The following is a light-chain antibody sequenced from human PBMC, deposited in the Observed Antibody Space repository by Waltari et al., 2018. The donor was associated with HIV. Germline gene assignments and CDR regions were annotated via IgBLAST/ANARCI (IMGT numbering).Light chain of an antibody. CDR1: QNINRS. CDR3: QQYHAYPVT. J-gene: IGKJ4*01. CDR2: QAS. Sequence: DIQMTQSPATLSASVVDRVTISCRASQNINRSLAWYQPRPGKPPKFLIYQASSLESGVPSSFSGSGSGTLFTLTINSLQPADVATYYCQQYHAYPVTFGGGTKVESK. V-gene: IGKV1-5*01.